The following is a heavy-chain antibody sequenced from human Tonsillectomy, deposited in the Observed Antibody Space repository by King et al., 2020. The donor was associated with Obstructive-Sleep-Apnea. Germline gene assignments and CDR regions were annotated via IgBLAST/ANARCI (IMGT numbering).Heavy chain of an antibody. V-gene: IGHV5-51*01. Sequence: QLVQSGAEVKKPGESLKISCQGSGYSFASYWIGWVRQMPGKGLEWMGIIYPGDSDTKYSPSFQGQVTISADKSISTAYLQWSSLKASDTAMYYCARTYYYYGSGSYRWYFAYWGQGTLVTVPS. CDR3: ARTYYYYGSGSYRWYFAY. D-gene: IGHD3-10*01. J-gene: IGHJ4*02. CDR2: IYPGDSDT. CDR1: GYSFASYW.